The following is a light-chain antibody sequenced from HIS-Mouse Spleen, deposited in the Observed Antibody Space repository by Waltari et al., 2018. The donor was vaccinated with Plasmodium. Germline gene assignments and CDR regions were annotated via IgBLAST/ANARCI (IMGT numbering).Light chain of an antibody. CDR2: GSS. CDR3: QQYNNWSFT. V-gene: IGKV3-15*01. J-gene: IGKJ3*01. CDR1: QSVSSN. Sequence: EIVMTQSPATLSVSPGERATLSCRASQSVSSNIAWYQQKPGQAPRRLIFGSSTRATGIPARFSGSGSGTEFTLTISSLQSEDFAVYYCQQYNNWSFTFGPGTKVAI.